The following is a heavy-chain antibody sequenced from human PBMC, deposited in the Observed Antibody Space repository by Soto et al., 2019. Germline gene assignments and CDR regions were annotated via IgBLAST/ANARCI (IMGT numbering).Heavy chain of an antibody. D-gene: IGHD5-12*01. Sequence: QVQLQESGPGLVKPSETLSLMCTVSGGSISSSYWSWIRQPPGKGLEWIGYIYYSGSTHYNPSLKSRVTIAVDTSKNQCSLKPSSVTAADTAVYYCARERRDGYKHYFYYWGQGTLVTVSS. CDR1: GGSISSSY. J-gene: IGHJ4*02. CDR3: ARERRDGYKHYFYY. V-gene: IGHV4-59*01. CDR2: IYYSGST.